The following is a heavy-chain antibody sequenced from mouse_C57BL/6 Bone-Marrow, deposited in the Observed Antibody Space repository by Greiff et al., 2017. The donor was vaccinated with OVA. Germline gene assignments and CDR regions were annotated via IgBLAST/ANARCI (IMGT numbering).Heavy chain of an antibody. V-gene: IGHV1-82*01. CDR1: GYAFSSSW. D-gene: IGHD1-1*01. J-gene: IGHJ3*01. Sequence: VQRVESGPELVKPGASVKISCKASGYAFSSSWMNWVKQRPGKGLEWIGRIYPGDGDTNYNGKFKGKATLTADKSSSTAYMQLSSLTSEDSAVYFCASHYYGSSYGFAYWGQGTLVTVSA. CDR3: ASHYYGSSYGFAY. CDR2: IYPGDGDT.